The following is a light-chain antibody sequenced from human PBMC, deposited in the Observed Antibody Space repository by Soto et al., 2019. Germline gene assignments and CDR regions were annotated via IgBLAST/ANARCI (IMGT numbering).Light chain of an antibody. J-gene: IGKJ1*01. CDR2: RGS. V-gene: IGKV3-20*01. Sequence: VLTQSPGTLSLSPGERTTLSCRASQNIRGNELAWYQQKPGQPPRLLIYRGSSRAPGIPDRFSGRGSGTVYTLTLSRREPEDFAVYYCQDYGTAAAWRFGQG. CDR3: QDYGTAAAWR. CDR1: QNIRGNE.